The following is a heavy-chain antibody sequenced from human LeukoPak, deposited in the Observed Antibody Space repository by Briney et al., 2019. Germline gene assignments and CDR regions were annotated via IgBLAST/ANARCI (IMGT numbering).Heavy chain of an antibody. Sequence: SETLSLTCTVSGCSISSYYYWCCIRQSPGKRLECIVDIYYSRSTNYNSSLKSRVTITVDSSKNQYSLKLSAMTRADTGVHCCTRRRHGCNWFDTWREGAMVAVSS. J-gene: IGHJ5*02. CDR3: TRRRHGCNWFDT. D-gene: IGHD3-10*01. CDR2: IYYSRST. V-gene: IGHV4-30-4*08. CDR1: GCSISSYYY.